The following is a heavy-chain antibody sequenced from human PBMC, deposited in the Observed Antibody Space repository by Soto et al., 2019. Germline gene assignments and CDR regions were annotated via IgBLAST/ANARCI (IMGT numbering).Heavy chain of an antibody. CDR1: GYTFTSYD. V-gene: IGHV1-8*01. D-gene: IGHD3-10*01. CDR2: MNPNSGNT. CDR3: ARGRYDVWCRHYKEPYYYYGMDV. Sequence: ASVKVSCKASGYTFTSYDINWVRQATGQGLEWMGWMNPNSGNTGYAQKFQGRVTMTRNTSISTAYMELSSLRSGDTAVYYCARGRYDVWCRHYKEPYYYYGMDVWGQGTTVTVSS. J-gene: IGHJ6*02.